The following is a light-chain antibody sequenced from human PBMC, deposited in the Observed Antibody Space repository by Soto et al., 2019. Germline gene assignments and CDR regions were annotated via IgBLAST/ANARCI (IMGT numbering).Light chain of an antibody. Sequence: QSVLTQPPSMSAAPGQRVTISCSGSSSNVRNNFVSWYQQFPGTAPKLLIFDSSQRPSGIPDRFFASKSGASATLSITGPQAGDEAVYYCATWDTKLSAVVFGGGTKVTVL. V-gene: IGLV1-51*01. CDR2: DSS. CDR1: SSNVRNNF. J-gene: IGLJ2*01. CDR3: ATWDTKLSAVV.